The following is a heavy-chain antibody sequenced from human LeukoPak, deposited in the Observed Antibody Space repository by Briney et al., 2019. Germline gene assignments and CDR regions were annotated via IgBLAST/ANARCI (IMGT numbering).Heavy chain of an antibody. J-gene: IGHJ4*02. CDR2: ISYDGSNK. D-gene: IGHD6-6*01. Sequence: TGGSLRVSCAASGFTFSSYAMHWVRQAPGKGLEWVAVISYDGSNKYYADSVKGRFTISRDNSKNTLYLQMNSLRAEDTAVYYCARDRIAARPVSEVFDYWGQGTLVTVSS. V-gene: IGHV3-30*04. CDR3: ARDRIAARPVSEVFDY. CDR1: GFTFSSYA.